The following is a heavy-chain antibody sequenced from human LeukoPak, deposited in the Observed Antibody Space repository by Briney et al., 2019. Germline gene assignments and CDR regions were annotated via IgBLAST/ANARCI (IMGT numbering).Heavy chain of an antibody. CDR3: ARDAVPSGRSWFDP. CDR1: GFTFEDYG. Sequence: GGSLRLSCTVSGFTFEDYGMNWARQVPGKEPEWVSGLNWNGGGRRYADSVKGRFIISRDNAKGVLYLQLNDLRVEDTALYYCARDAVPSGRSWFDPWGQGTLVTVSS. V-gene: IGHV3-20*04. CDR2: LNWNGGGR. D-gene: IGHD4-17*01. J-gene: IGHJ5*02.